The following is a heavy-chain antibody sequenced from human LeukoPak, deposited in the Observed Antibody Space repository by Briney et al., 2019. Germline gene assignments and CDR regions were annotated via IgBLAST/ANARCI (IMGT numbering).Heavy chain of an antibody. CDR2: INPRGGTT. V-gene: IGHV1-46*01. CDR1: GYTFTSYF. Sequence: ASVKVSCKASGYTFTSYFMYWVRQAPGQGLEWMGLINPRGGTTRYAQKFQGRVTMTRDTSTRTVYMEVSRLRSEDTAMYYCARDRTHYYDSSGYYSRSEYWGQGTLVTVSS. J-gene: IGHJ4*02. D-gene: IGHD3-22*01. CDR3: ARDRTHYYDSSGYYSRSEY.